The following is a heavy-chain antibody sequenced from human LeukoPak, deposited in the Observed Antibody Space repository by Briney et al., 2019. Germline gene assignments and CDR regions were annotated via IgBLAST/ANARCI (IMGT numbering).Heavy chain of an antibody. CDR1: GYTLTSSG. Sequence: GASVKVSCKASGYTLTSSGISWVRQAPGQGLEWMGWISAHDGGTNYALKLQDRVSMTTDTSTSTAYMELRGLRSDDTAVYYCARRSTLYSSGWFYFDYWGQGTLVTVSS. CDR2: ISAHDGGT. D-gene: IGHD6-19*01. CDR3: ARRSTLYSSGWFYFDY. V-gene: IGHV1-18*01. J-gene: IGHJ4*02.